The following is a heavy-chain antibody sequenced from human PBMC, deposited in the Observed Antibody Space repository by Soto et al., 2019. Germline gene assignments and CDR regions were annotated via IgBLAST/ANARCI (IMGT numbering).Heavy chain of an antibody. D-gene: IGHD6-19*01. CDR1: GFTFSSYA. CDR3: ATWARRATSGWYVDDY. Sequence: EVQLLESGGGLVQPGGSLRLSCAASGFTFSSYAMSWVRQAPGKGLEWVSAISGSGGSTYYADSVKGRFTISRDNSKNTLYLQMNSLRAEDTAVYYCATWARRATSGWYVDDYWGQGTLVTVSS. V-gene: IGHV3-23*01. J-gene: IGHJ4*02. CDR2: ISGSGGST.